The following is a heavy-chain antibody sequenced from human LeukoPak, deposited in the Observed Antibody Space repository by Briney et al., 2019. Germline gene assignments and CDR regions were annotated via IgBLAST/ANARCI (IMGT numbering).Heavy chain of an antibody. CDR3: VRQRDSGFDFDS. Sequence: GESLKISCMCSGYSFTNYWIGWVRQVPGSGLEWMGVIYPSDSDTRYSPSFQGQVTISADKSIDTAYLQWSSLKASDTAMYYCVRQRDSGFDFDSWGQGTLVTVSS. J-gene: IGHJ4*02. CDR2: IYPSDSDT. CDR1: GYSFTNYW. V-gene: IGHV5-51*01. D-gene: IGHD5-12*01.